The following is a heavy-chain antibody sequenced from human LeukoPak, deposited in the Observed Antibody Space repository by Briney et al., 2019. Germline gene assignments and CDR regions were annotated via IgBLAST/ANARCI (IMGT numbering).Heavy chain of an antibody. CDR1: GYTFTGYY. D-gene: IGHD2-2*01. CDR2: INPNSGGT. CDR3: ARDHCSSASCYEYHYYGMDV. J-gene: IGHJ6*02. Sequence: ASVKVSCKASGYTFTGYYMHWVRQAPGQGPEWMGWINPNSGGTNYAQKFQGRVTVTRDTSISTAYMELSRLRSDDTAVYYCARDHCSSASCYEYHYYGMDVWGQGTTVTVSS. V-gene: IGHV1-2*02.